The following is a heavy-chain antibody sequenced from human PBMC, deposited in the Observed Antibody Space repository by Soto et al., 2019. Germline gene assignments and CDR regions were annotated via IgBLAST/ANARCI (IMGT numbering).Heavy chain of an antibody. CDR3: ARVDGGSVDY. V-gene: IGHV4-59*01. J-gene: IGHJ4*02. Sequence: QVQLPESGPGLVKPSETLSLTCTVSGGSISSYYWSWIRQPPGKGLEWIGYMYYSGSTNYNPSLKCRATISVDTSKNQFSLKLSSVTAADTAVYYCARVDGGSVDYWGQGTLVTVSS. CDR1: GGSISSYY. D-gene: IGHD4-17*01. CDR2: MYYSGST.